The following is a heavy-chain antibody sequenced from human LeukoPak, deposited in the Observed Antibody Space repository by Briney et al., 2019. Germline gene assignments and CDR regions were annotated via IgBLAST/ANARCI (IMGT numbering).Heavy chain of an antibody. CDR1: GYTFTSYD. CDR3: ATFLTGYVRPFGY. D-gene: IGHD3-9*01. Sequence: GASVKVSCKASGYTFTSYDINWVRQATGQGLEWMGWMNPNSGNTGYAQKFQGRVTMTRNTSISTAYMELSSLRSGDTAVYYCATFLTGYVRPFGYWGQGTLVTVSS. V-gene: IGHV1-8*01. CDR2: MNPNSGNT. J-gene: IGHJ4*02.